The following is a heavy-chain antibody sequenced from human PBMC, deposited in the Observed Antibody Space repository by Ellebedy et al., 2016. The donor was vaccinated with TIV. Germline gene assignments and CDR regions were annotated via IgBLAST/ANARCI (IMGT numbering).Heavy chain of an antibody. V-gene: IGHV3-23*01. J-gene: IGHJ4*02. Sequence: GESLKISXAASGFTFSTYAMNWVRQAPGKGLEWVSVVSGGGGSTYYVDSVQGRFTISRDNSKNTLYLQMNSLRAEDTAVYYCARALGGGDCYWGQGTLVTVSS. D-gene: IGHD2-21*02. CDR3: ARALGGGDCY. CDR1: GFTFSTYA. CDR2: VSGGGGST.